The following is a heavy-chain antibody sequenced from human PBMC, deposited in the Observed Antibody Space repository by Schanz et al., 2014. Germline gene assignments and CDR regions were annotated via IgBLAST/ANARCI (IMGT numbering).Heavy chain of an antibody. D-gene: IGHD2-15*01. J-gene: IGHJ4*02. V-gene: IGHV3-66*01. CDR3: AKVREWWPYYFDY. CDR2: IYSDGRT. Sequence: EVQLGESGGGLVQPGGSLRLSCAASGFTVSNNYMSWVRQAPGKGLEWVSVIYSDGRTYYGDSVKGRFTISRDNSKNTLYLQMNSLRDEDTAMYYCAKVREWWPYYFDYWGQGTLVTVSS. CDR1: GFTVSNNY.